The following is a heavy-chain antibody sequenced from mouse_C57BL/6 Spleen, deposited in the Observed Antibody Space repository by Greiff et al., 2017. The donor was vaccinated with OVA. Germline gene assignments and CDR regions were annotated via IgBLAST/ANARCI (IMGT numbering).Heavy chain of an antibody. CDR2: INPNNGGT. CDR3: ARRNCPDY. Sequence: EVQLQQSGPELVKPGASVKISCKASGYPFTDYYMNWVKQSHGKSLEWIGDINPNNGGTSYNQKFKGKATLTVDKSSSTAYMELRSLTSEDSAVYYCARRNCPDYWGQGTTLTVSS. D-gene: IGHD4-1*01. V-gene: IGHV1-26*01. CDR1: GYPFTDYY. J-gene: IGHJ2*01.